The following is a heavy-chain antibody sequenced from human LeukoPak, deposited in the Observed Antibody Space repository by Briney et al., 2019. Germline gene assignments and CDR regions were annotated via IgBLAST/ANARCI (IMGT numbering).Heavy chain of an antibody. Sequence: ASVKVSCKASGYTFTCYYMHWVRQAPGQGLEWMGWINPNSGGTNYAQKFQGRVTMNRDTSINTAYMQLSSLRSDDTAVYSCARKVVVPAATGDTYYFDYWGQGTLVTVSS. CDR1: GYTFTCYY. CDR3: ARKVVVPAATGDTYYFDY. CDR2: INPNSGGT. V-gene: IGHV1-2*02. D-gene: IGHD2-2*01. J-gene: IGHJ4*02.